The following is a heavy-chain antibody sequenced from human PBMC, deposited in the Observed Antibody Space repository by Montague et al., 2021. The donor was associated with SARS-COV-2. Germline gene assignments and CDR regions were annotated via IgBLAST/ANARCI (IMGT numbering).Heavy chain of an antibody. J-gene: IGHJ4*02. CDR2: IYYSGST. CDR1: GGSISSGGYY. D-gene: IGHD3-3*01. V-gene: IGHV4-31*03. Sequence: TLSLTCTVSGGSISSGGYYWSWIRQHPGKGLEWIGYIYYSGSTYYNPSLKSRVTISVDTSKNQFSLKLSSVTAADTAVYYCARGGTIFGVATFPFDYWGQGTLVTVSS. CDR3: ARGGTIFGVATFPFDY.